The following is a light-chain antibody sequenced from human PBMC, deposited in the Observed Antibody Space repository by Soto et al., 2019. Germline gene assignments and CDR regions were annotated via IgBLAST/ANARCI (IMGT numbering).Light chain of an antibody. V-gene: IGLV2-23*02. CDR3: CSYAGRDTYV. CDR1: SSNVGDYNL. Sequence: QSALTQPASVSGSPGQSITISCTGTSSNVGDYNLVSWYQQHPGKAPKLLIHEVYKRPSGVSDRFSGSKFGVTASLTITWLQAEDEADYYCCSYAGRDTYVFGTGTKVTVL. J-gene: IGLJ1*01. CDR2: EVY.